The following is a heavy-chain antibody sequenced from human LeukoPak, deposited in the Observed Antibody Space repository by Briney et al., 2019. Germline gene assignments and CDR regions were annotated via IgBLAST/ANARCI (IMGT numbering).Heavy chain of an antibody. CDR2: IGDNGGDT. V-gene: IGHV3-23*01. CDR1: GFTFSSYW. Sequence: GGSLILSCAASGFTFSSYWMSWVRQAPGKGLEWVSAIGDNGGDTKYADSVKGRFTISRDNSRNALYLQLNSLRVEDTAIYYCGRDWKLDYWGQGTLVTVSS. D-gene: IGHD1-1*01. CDR3: GRDWKLDY. J-gene: IGHJ4*02.